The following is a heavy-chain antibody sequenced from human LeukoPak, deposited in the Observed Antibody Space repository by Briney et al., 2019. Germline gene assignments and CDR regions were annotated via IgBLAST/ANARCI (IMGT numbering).Heavy chain of an antibody. CDR2: INQDGSEK. J-gene: IGHJ4*02. Sequence: GGSLRLSCAASGFTFTSYTMNWVRQAPGKGLEWVANINQDGSEKVYVESVKGRFTISRDNAKNSLYLQMNSLKTEDTAVYYCTRGPGYSSGWYATLWGQGTLVTVSS. V-gene: IGHV3-7*03. CDR3: TRGPGYSSGWYATL. CDR1: GFTFTSYT. D-gene: IGHD6-19*01.